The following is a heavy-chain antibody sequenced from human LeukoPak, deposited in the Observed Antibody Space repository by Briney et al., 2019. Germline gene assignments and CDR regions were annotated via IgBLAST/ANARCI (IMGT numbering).Heavy chain of an antibody. CDR2: IYTSGST. J-gene: IGHJ4*02. CDR3: ARDVPRSREIHIVVDDY. Sequence: SQTLSLTCTVSGGSISSGSYYWSWIRQPAGKGLEWIGRIYTSGSTNYNPPLKSRVTISVDTSKNQFSLKLSSVTAADTAVYYCARDVPRSREIHIVVDDYWGQGTLVTVSS. V-gene: IGHV4-61*02. D-gene: IGHD3-22*01. CDR1: GGSISSGSYY.